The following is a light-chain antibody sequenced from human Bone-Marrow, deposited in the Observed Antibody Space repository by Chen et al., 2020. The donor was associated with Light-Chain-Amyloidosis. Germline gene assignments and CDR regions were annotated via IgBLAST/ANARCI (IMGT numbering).Light chain of an antibody. CDR1: NIGSTS. CDR3: QVWDRSSDRPV. V-gene: IGLV3-21*02. J-gene: IGLJ3*02. CDR2: DDS. Sequence: SYVLTQPSSVSVAPGQTATIACGGNNIGSTSVHWYQQTPGQAPLLVVYDDSDRPSGIPERLSGSNSRNTATLTISRCEAGDEADYYCQVWDRSSDRPVFGGGTKLTVL.